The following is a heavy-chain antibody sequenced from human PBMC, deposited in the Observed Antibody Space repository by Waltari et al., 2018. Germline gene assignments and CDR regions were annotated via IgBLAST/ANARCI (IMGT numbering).Heavy chain of an antibody. D-gene: IGHD3-3*01. CDR3: ARLWATLRFLEWLTEVDRFDV. V-gene: IGHV4-34*01. CDR1: GGSFSAYY. J-gene: IGHJ3*01. CDR2: INHSGDT. Sequence: QVQLQQWGPGLLKPSDTLSLTCGIFGGSFSAYYWSWIRQSPGKGLEWIGEINHSGDTNYNPSLKSRLTISADTSKNHFSLKLTSVTAADTGVYFCARLWATLRFLEWLTEVDRFDVWGPGTMVTVSS.